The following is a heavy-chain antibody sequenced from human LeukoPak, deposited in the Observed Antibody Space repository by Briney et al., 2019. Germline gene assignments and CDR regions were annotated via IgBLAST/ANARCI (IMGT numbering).Heavy chain of an antibody. CDR2: IYYSGST. D-gene: IGHD4-11*01. Sequence: SETLSLACTVSGGSISSYYWSWIRQPPGKGLEWIGYIYYSGSTNYNPSLKSRVTISVDTSKNQFSLKLSSVTAADTAVYYCARVNYLLYYYGMDVWGQGTTVTVSS. CDR1: GGSISSYY. J-gene: IGHJ6*02. V-gene: IGHV4-59*01. CDR3: ARVNYLLYYYGMDV.